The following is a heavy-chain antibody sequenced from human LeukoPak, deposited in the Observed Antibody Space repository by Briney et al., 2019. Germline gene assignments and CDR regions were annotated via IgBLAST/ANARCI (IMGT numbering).Heavy chain of an antibody. J-gene: IGHJ5*02. CDR3: AKHSGSSWYVWFDP. D-gene: IGHD2-2*01. CDR1: GFTFSGYA. Sequence: PGGSLRLSCAASGFTFSGYAMNWVRQAPGKGLEWVSAISGSGDNTYYADSVKGRFTISRDNSKNPLYLQMSTLRADDTAVYYCAKHSGSSWYVWFDPWGQGTLVTVSS. V-gene: IGHV3-23*01. CDR2: ISGSGDNT.